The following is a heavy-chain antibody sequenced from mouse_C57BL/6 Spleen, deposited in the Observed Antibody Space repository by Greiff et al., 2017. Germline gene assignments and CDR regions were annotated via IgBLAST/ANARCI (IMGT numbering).Heavy chain of an antibody. CDR3: ARRGEYYAMDY. Sequence: VQLQQSGPELVKPGASVKISCKASGYSFTGYYMNWVKQSPEKSLEWIGEINPSTGGTTYNQKFKAKATLTVDKSSSTAYMQLKSLTSEDSAVYYCARRGEYYAMDYWGQGTSVTVSS. J-gene: IGHJ4*01. CDR1: GYSFTGYY. V-gene: IGHV1-42*01. CDR2: INPSTGGT.